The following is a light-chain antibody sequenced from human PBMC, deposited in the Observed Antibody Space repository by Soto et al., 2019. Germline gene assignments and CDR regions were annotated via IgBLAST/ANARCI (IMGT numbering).Light chain of an antibody. J-gene: IGKJ3*01. CDR3: QQRSNWPPGVT. V-gene: IGKV3-11*01. CDR2: DAS. CDR1: QSVSSY. Sequence: EIVLTQSPATLSLSPGVRATLSCRASQSVSSYLAWYQQKPGQAPRLLIYDASNRATGIPARFSGSGSGTDFTLTISSLEPEDFAVYYCQQRSNWPPGVTFGPGTKVDIK.